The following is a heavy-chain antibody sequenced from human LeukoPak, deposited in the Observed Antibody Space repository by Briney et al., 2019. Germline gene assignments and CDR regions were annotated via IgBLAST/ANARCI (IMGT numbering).Heavy chain of an antibody. CDR2: ISGNGDLT. J-gene: IGHJ4*02. CDR3: VRIWNYLGPGSYYPYDY. CDR1: GSTFSAYT. D-gene: IGHD3-10*01. Sequence: GGSLRLSCSASGSTFSAYTMHWVAQAPGKGLEYISAISGNGDLTYYADSVKGRFTISRDNSKNTLYLQMSSLRVEDTAVYYCVRIWNYLGPGSYYPYDYWGQGTLVTVSS. V-gene: IGHV3-64D*09.